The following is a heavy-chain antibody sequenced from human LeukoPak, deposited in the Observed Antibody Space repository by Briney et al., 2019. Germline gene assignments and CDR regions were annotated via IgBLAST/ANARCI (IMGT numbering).Heavy chain of an antibody. CDR2: ISDSGGST. D-gene: IGHD2-15*01. CDR1: GFPFSSYA. V-gene: IGHV3-64D*09. CDR3: VRGYSFGPYGMDV. J-gene: IGHJ6*02. Sequence: PGGSLRLSCSASGFPFSSYAMHWVRQAPGKGLEYVSAISDSGGSTYYADSVKGRLTISRDNSKNTLYLQMSGLRAEDTAVYFCVRGYSFGPYGMDVWGQGTTVTVSS.